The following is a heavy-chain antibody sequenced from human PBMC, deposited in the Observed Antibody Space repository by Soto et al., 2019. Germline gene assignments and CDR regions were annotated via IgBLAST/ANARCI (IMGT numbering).Heavy chain of an antibody. Sequence: GGSLRLSCAASGFTVSSNYMNWVRQAPGKGLEWVSVIYSGGSTNYADSVKGRFTISRDNSKNTLYLQMNSLRAEDTAVYYCARGTGIPTAGTIDYWGQGTLVTVSS. D-gene: IGHD6-13*01. CDR2: IYSGGST. CDR1: GFTVSSNY. V-gene: IGHV3-66*01. J-gene: IGHJ4*02. CDR3: ARGTGIPTAGTIDY.